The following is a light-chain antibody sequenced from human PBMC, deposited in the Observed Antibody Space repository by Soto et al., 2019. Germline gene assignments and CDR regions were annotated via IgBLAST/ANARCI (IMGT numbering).Light chain of an antibody. Sequence: DIQMTQSPSSLSASVGDRVTITCRASQSISSYLNWYQQKPGKAPKLLIYAASSLQSGVPSRFSGSGSGTDFTLTISSLQPEDFATYYCQQSYSNPYTFGQGTKVDSK. CDR2: AAS. V-gene: IGKV1-39*01. CDR3: QQSYSNPYT. J-gene: IGKJ2*01. CDR1: QSISSY.